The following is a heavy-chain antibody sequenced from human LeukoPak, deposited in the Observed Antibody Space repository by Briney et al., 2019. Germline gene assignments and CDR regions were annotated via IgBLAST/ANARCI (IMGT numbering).Heavy chain of an antibody. CDR3: ARHAEGPSRGWFDP. CDR1: GYRFSTYW. CDR2: IYPGDSDT. V-gene: IGHV5-51*01. Sequence: GESLKISCKGSGYRFSTYWIGWVRQMPGKGLEWMGVIYPGDSDTRYSPSFQGQVTISANKSISTAYLQWSSLKASDTAMYYCARHAEGPSRGWFDPWGQGTLVTVSS. J-gene: IGHJ5*02.